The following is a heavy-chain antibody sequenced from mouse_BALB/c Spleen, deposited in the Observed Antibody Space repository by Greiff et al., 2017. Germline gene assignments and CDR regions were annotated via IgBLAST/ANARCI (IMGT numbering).Heavy chain of an antibody. D-gene: IGHD2-14*01. CDR2: IDPENGNT. CDR3: ARWGYDGRFAY. V-gene: IGHV14-1*02. CDR1: GFNIKDYY. J-gene: IGHJ3*01. Sequence: VQLQQSGAELVRPGALVKLSCKASGFNIKDYYMHWVKQRPEQGLEWIGWIDPENGNTIYDPKFQGKASITADTSSNTAYLQLSSLTSEDTAVYYCARWGYDGRFAYWGQGTLVTVSA.